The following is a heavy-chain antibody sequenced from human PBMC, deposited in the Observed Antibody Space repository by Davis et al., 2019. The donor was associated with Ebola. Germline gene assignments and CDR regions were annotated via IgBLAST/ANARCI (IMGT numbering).Heavy chain of an antibody. CDR1: GFTFSSYG. D-gene: IGHD6-19*01. CDR2: ISYDGSNK. Sequence: PGGSLRLSCAASGFTFSSYGMHWVRQAPGKGLEWVAVISYDGSNKYYADSVKGRFTISRDNSKNTLYLQMNSLRAEDTAVYYCARSSRKQWLAPFDPWGQGTLVTVSS. J-gene: IGHJ5*02. CDR3: ARSSRKQWLAPFDP. V-gene: IGHV3-30*03.